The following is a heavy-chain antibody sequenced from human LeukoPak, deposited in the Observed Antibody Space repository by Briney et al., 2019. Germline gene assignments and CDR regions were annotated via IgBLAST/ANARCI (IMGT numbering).Heavy chain of an antibody. CDR2: IYSGGST. CDR1: GFTVSSNY. J-gene: IGHJ4*02. Sequence: PGGSLRLSCAASGFTVSSNYMSWVRQAPGKGLEWVSVIYSGGSTYYADPVKGRFTISRDNAKNTLYLQMNSLRAEDTAVYYCARVRAYDILTGYYSDTFDYWGQGTLVTVSS. D-gene: IGHD3-9*01. CDR3: ARVRAYDILTGYYSDTFDY. V-gene: IGHV3-53*01.